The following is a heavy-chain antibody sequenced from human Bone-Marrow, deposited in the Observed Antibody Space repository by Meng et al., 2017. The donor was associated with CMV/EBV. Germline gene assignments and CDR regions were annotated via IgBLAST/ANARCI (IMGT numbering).Heavy chain of an antibody. CDR1: GGTFSSYA. D-gene: IGHD6-13*01. CDR3: ARDAAAGNH. J-gene: IGHJ5*02. Sequence: SVKVSCKASGGTFSSYAISWVRQAPGQGLEWMGGIIPILGIANYAQKFQGRVTITADKSTSTAYMELSSLRAEDTAVYYCARDAAAGNHWGQGTLVTVAS. V-gene: IGHV1-69*10. CDR2: IIPILGIA.